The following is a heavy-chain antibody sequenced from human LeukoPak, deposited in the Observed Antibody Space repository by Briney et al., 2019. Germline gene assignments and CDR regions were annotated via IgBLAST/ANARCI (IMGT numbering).Heavy chain of an antibody. J-gene: IGHJ4*02. Sequence: PSETLSLTCTVSGGSISSSSYYWSWIRQPAGKGLEWIGRIYTSESTNYNPSLKSRVTISVDTSKNQFSLKLSSVTAADTAVYYCARGGNYLDYWGQGTLVTVSS. CDR2: IYTSEST. CDR3: ARGGNYLDY. V-gene: IGHV4-61*02. D-gene: IGHD6-13*01. CDR1: GGSISSSSYY.